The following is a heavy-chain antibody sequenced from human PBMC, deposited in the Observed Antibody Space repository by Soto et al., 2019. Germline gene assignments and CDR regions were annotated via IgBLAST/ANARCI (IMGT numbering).Heavy chain of an antibody. Sequence: LGESLKISCKGSGYSFTSYWIGWVRQMPGKGLEWMGIIYPGDSDTRYSPSFQGQVTISADKSISTAYLQWSSLKASDTAMYYCARGRPTYYYDSSDYDVRYPGMDVWGQGTTVTVSS. D-gene: IGHD3-22*01. CDR2: IYPGDSDT. CDR3: ARGRPTYYYDSSDYDVRYPGMDV. J-gene: IGHJ6*02. V-gene: IGHV5-51*01. CDR1: GYSFTSYW.